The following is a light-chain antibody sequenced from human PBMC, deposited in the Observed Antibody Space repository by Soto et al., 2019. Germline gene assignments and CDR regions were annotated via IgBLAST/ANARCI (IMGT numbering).Light chain of an antibody. J-gene: IGKJ1*01. CDR1: QSVSSSW. Sequence: EIVLTQSPGTLSLSPGERATLSCRASQSVSSSWLAWYQQKPGQAPRLLIYGASSRATDVPARFSGSGSGTDFTVTISRLEPDDSAVFYCQQYGGPPWTFGQGTKVEIK. CDR2: GAS. V-gene: IGKV3-20*01. CDR3: QQYGGPPWT.